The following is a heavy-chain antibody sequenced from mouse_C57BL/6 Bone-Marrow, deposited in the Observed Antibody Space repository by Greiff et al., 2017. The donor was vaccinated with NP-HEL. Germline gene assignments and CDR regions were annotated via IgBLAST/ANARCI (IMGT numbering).Heavy chain of an antibody. CDR1: GYTFTSYW. CDR3: ARMGTAPHAMDY. J-gene: IGHJ4*01. CDR2: IYPGSGST. D-gene: IGHD1-2*01. Sequence: QVQLQQPGAELVKPGASVKMSCKASGYTFTSYWITWVKQRPGQGLEWIGDIYPGSGSTNYNEKFKSKATLTVDTSSSTAYMQLSSLTSEDSAVFYRARMGTAPHAMDYWGQGTSVTVSP. V-gene: IGHV1-55*01.